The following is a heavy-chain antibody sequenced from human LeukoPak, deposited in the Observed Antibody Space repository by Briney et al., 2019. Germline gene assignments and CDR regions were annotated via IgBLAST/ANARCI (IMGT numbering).Heavy chain of an antibody. V-gene: IGHV4-34*01. CDR3: ARSRIAARPMVWFDP. D-gene: IGHD6-6*01. J-gene: IGHJ5*02. CDR2: INHSGST. Sequence: SETLSLTCAVYGGSFSGYYWSWLRQPPGKGLEWIGEINHSGSTNYNPSLKSRVTISVDTSKNQFSLKLSSVTAADTAVYYCARSRIAARPMVWFDPWGQGTLVTVSS. CDR1: GGSFSGYY.